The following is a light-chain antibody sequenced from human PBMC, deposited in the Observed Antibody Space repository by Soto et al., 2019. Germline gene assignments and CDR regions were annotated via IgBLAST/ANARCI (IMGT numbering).Light chain of an antibody. V-gene: IGLV2-14*01. CDR3: RSYTRRSTRV. Sequence: QSALTQPASVSGSPGQSITISCTGTSSDVGGYNYVSWYQQHPGKAPKLMIYEVSNRPSGVSNRLSGSKSGNTASLTISGLQAEDEADYYCRSYTRRSTRVFGGGTKLTVL. CDR2: EVS. CDR1: SSDVGGYNY. J-gene: IGLJ3*02.